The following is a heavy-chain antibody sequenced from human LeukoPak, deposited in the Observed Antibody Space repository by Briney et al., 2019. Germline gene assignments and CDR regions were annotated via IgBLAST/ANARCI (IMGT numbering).Heavy chain of an antibody. V-gene: IGHV1-3*01. Sequence: ASVKVSCKASGYTFTSYAMHWVRQAPGQRLEWMGWINAGNGNTKYSQKFQGRVTITRDTSASTAYMELSSLRSEDTAVYCCARDKRAPNYFDYWGQGTLVTVSS. D-gene: IGHD1-26*01. CDR2: INAGNGNT. CDR3: ARDKRAPNYFDY. J-gene: IGHJ4*02. CDR1: GYTFTSYA.